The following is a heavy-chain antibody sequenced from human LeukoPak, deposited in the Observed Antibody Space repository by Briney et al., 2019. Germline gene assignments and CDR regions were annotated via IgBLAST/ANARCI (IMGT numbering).Heavy chain of an antibody. CDR2: ISSSGSTI. V-gene: IGHV3-48*03. CDR1: GFTFSSYE. Sequence: GGSLRLSCAASGFTFSSYEMNWVRQAPGKGREWVSYISSSGSTIYYADSVKGRFTISRDNAKNSLYLQMNSLRAEDTAVYYCARKPSGYVEGYFDYWGQGTLVTVSS. J-gene: IGHJ4*02. D-gene: IGHD5-12*01. CDR3: ARKPSGYVEGYFDY.